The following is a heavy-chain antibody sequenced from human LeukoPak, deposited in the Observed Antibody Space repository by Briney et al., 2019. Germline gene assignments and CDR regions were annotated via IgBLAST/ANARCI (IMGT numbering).Heavy chain of an antibody. Sequence: PRGTLRLSCAASGFTFSSYGMSWVRQAPGKGLEWVSAISGSGGSTYYADSVKGRFTISRDNSKNTLYLQMNSLRAEDTAVYYCAKDWGYYYDSSGYFDYWGQGTLVTVSS. CDR3: AKDWGYYYDSSGYFDY. CDR1: GFTFSSYG. J-gene: IGHJ4*02. V-gene: IGHV3-23*01. CDR2: ISGSGGST. D-gene: IGHD3-22*01.